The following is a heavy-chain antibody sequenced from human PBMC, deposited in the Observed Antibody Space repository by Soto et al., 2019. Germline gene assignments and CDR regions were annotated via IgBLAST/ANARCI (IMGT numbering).Heavy chain of an antibody. CDR3: AHTPNYHPGSHYFDF. V-gene: IGHV2-5*02. D-gene: IGHD2-15*01. J-gene: IGHJ4*02. CDR1: GFSLSTRGVG. Sequence: QITLKESGPTLVKPSQTLTLTCTFSGFSLSTRGVGVGWIRQPPGKALEWLAFIYWDNDDRYSPSLKSRLTITEDTSKNQVVLTMTNVDPVDTATYFCAHTPNYHPGSHYFDFWGQGTLVTVSS. CDR2: IYWDNDD.